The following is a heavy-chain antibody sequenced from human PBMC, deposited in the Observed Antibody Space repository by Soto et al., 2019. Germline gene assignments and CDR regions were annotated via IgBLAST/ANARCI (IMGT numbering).Heavy chain of an antibody. CDR1: GYTFTSYY. CDR2: INPSGGST. Sequence: VSVKVSCKASGYTFTSYYMHWVRQAPGQGLEWMGIINPSGGSTSYAQKFQGRVTMTRDTSTSTVYMELSSLRSEDAAVYYCARDSLQWLVVWGQGTTVTVSS. V-gene: IGHV1-46*01. D-gene: IGHD6-19*01. J-gene: IGHJ6*02. CDR3: ARDSLQWLVV.